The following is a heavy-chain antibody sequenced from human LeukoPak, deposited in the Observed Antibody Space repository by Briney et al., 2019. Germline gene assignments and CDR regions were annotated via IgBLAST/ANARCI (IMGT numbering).Heavy chain of an antibody. Sequence: QTGGSLRLSCAASGFTFSSYAMSWVRQAPGKGLEWVSAIGGSGGNTYYADSVKGRFTISRDNSKNTLYLQMNSLRAEDTAVYYCAKGSGYYDSSGSTLYYFDYWGQGTLVTVSS. CDR3: AKGSGYYDSSGSTLYYFDY. CDR2: IGGSGGNT. J-gene: IGHJ4*02. D-gene: IGHD3-22*01. CDR1: GFTFSSYA. V-gene: IGHV3-23*01.